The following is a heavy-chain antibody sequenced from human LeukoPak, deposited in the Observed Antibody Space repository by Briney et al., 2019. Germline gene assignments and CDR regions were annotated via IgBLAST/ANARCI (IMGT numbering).Heavy chain of an antibody. J-gene: IGHJ5*02. Sequence: SETLSLTCTVSGGSISSSSYYWGWIRQPPGKGLEWIGSIYYSGSTYYNPSLKSRVTISVDTPKNQFSLKLSSVTAADTAVYYCAWVGSYYSHNWFDPWGQGTLVTVSS. CDR1: GGSISSSSYY. D-gene: IGHD1-26*01. V-gene: IGHV4-39*07. CDR2: IYYSGST. CDR3: AWVGSYYSHNWFDP.